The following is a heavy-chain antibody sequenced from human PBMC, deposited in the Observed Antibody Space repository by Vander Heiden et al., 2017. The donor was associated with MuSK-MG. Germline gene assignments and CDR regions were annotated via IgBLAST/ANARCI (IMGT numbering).Heavy chain of an antibody. Sequence: QVHLQESCPGLVQPSQTLSLTCTVSGGSISIGGYYWSWIRKHPGKGLEGIGYIDYSGSTYYDPSLKRRVTIAVDTSKKQFSLKLSSVTAADTAVYYCARHITMIVVPNDAFDIWGKGTMVTVSS. CDR3: ARHITMIVVPNDAFDI. J-gene: IGHJ3*02. V-gene: IGHV4-31*03. CDR2: IDYSGST. CDR1: GGSISIGGYY. D-gene: IGHD3-22*01.